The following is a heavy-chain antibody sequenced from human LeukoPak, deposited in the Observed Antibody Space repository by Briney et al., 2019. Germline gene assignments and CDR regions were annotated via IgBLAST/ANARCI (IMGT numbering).Heavy chain of an antibody. Sequence: GGSLRLSCAASGFTFSTYWMNWVRQAPGKGLEWVANIKQDGSEKYYVDSVKGRFTIFRDNAKNSLYLQMNSLRAEDTAMYYCASPMGATPWDAFDIWGQGTRVTVSP. CDR2: IKQDGSEK. J-gene: IGHJ3*02. CDR1: GFTFSTYW. CDR3: ASPMGATPWDAFDI. D-gene: IGHD1-26*01. V-gene: IGHV3-7*01.